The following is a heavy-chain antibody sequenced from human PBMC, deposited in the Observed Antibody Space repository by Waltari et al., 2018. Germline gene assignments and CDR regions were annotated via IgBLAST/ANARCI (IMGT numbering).Heavy chain of an antibody. J-gene: IGHJ2*01. D-gene: IGHD1-26*01. CDR3: ARPPPPIVGAKGGHWYFDL. V-gene: IGHV4-39*01. CDR2: IYYSGST. CDR1: GGSISSSSYY. Sequence: QLQLQESGPGLVKPSETLSLTCTVSGGSISSSSYYWGWIRQPPGKGLEWIGSIYYSGSTYYNPSPKSRVTISVDTSKNQFSLKLSSVTAADTAVYYCARPPPPIVGAKGGHWYFDLWGRGTLVTVSS.